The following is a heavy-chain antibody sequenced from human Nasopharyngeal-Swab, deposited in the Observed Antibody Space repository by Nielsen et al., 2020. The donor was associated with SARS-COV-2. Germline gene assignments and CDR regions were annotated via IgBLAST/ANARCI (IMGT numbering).Heavy chain of an antibody. J-gene: IGHJ4*02. D-gene: IGHD4-17*01. Sequence: GGSLRLSCAASGFTFSSYSMNWVRQASGKGLEWVSSISSSSSYIYYADSVKGRFTISRDNAKNSLYLQMNSLRAEDTAVYYCARDPPATTVTTGDYWGQGTLVTVSS. V-gene: IGHV3-21*01. CDR3: ARDPPATTVTTGDY. CDR1: GFTFSSYS. CDR2: ISSSSSYI.